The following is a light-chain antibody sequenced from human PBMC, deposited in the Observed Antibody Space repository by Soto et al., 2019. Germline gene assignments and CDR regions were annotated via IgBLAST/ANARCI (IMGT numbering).Light chain of an antibody. CDR1: QSVSSN. CDR3: QHYYIWPPYT. V-gene: IGKV3-15*01. Sequence: EIVMTQSPATLSVSPGERATLSCRASQSVSSNLAWYQQKPGQAPRLLIYGASTRATGLPARFSGSGSGTEFTLTVSSLQSEDFAVYYCQHYYIWPPYTFGQGTKVDIK. J-gene: IGKJ2*01. CDR2: GAS.